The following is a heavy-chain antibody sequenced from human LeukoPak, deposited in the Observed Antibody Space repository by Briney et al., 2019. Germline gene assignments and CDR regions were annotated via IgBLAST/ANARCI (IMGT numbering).Heavy chain of an antibody. D-gene: IGHD3-9*01. CDR3: ARDREDILTGYSTGYAFDI. J-gene: IGHJ3*02. Sequence: GRSLRLSCAASGFTFDDYAMHWVRQAPGKGLEWVSGISWNSGSIGYADSVKGRFTISRDNSKNTLYLQMNSLRAEDTAVYYCARDREDILTGYSTGYAFDIWGQGTMVTVSS. V-gene: IGHV3-9*01. CDR1: GFTFDDYA. CDR2: ISWNSGSI.